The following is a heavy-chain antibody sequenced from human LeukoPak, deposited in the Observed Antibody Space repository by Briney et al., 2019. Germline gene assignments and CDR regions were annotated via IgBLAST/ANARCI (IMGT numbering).Heavy chain of an antibody. J-gene: IGHJ4*02. CDR2: IYYSGST. V-gene: IGHV4-59*08. D-gene: IGHD6-6*01. CDR1: GGTMSNYY. Sequence: SETLSLTSTVSGGTMSNYYWSWIRQPPGKGLECIGHIYYSGSTNYKPSLKSRVTISLDTSKNQFSLKLSSVTAADTAVYYCARLSIASRVRIFDYWGQGTLVTVSS. CDR3: ARLSIASRVRIFDY.